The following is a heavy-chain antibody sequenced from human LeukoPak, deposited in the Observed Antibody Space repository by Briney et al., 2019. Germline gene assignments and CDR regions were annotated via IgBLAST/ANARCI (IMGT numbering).Heavy chain of an antibody. CDR2: ISAYNGNT. CDR1: GYTFTSYG. D-gene: IGHD2-15*01. V-gene: IGHV1-18*01. CDR3: ARGRPDIVVVVAANDPTGYYYYMDV. Sequence: ASVKVSCKASGYTFTSYGISWVRQAPGQGLEWMGWISAYNGNTNYAQKLQGRVTMTTDTSTSTAYMELRSLRSDDTAVYYCARGRPDIVVVVAANDPTGYYYYMDVWGKGTTVTVSS. J-gene: IGHJ6*03.